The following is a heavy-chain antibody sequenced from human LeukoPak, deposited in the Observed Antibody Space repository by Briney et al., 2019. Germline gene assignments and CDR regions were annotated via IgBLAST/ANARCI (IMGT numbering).Heavy chain of an antibody. CDR1: GFTFSGYW. J-gene: IGHJ4*02. V-gene: IGHV3-74*01. CDR3: AKMPITMVQGVIKLFDY. Sequence: PGGSLRLSCAASGFTFSGYWMHWVRQGPGKGLVWASLINHDGSMTAYADSVKGRFTISRDNSKNTLYLQMNSLRAEDTAVYYCAKMPITMVQGVIKLFDYWGQGTLVTVSS. CDR2: INHDGSMT. D-gene: IGHD3-10*01.